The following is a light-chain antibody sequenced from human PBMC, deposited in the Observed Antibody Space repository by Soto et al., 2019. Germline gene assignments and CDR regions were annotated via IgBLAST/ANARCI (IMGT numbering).Light chain of an antibody. CDR3: SSYTSRSTLV. Sequence: QSALTQPASVSGSPGQSITISCTGTNNDVGGYDYVSWFQHHPGKAPKLMIYEVTYRPSGVSFRFSGSKSGNTASPTISGLQAEDEADYYCSSYTSRSTLVFGGGTQLTVL. CDR2: EVT. J-gene: IGLJ2*01. V-gene: IGLV2-14*01. CDR1: NNDVGGYDY.